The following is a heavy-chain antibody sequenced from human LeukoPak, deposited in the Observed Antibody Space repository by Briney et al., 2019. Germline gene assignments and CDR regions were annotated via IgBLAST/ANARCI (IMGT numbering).Heavy chain of an antibody. Sequence: GGSLRLSCAASGFTFSSYSMNWVRQAPGKGLEWVSSISSSSSYTYYADSVKGRFTISRDNSKNTLFLQMNSLRAEDTAVYYCARDYYVSGTHHRYFDLWGRGTLVTVSS. CDR3: ARDYYVSGTHHRYFDL. D-gene: IGHD3-10*01. CDR1: GFTFSSYS. V-gene: IGHV3-21*03. J-gene: IGHJ2*01. CDR2: ISSSSSYT.